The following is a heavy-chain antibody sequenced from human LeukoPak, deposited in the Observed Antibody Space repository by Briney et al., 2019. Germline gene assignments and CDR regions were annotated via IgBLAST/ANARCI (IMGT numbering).Heavy chain of an antibody. CDR3: ARGSMVNYFDSSGYYNY. CDR1: GGSISSYY. D-gene: IGHD3-22*01. Sequence: SETLSLTRTASGGSISSYYWSWLRQPPGKGLEWIGYIYYSGSTNYHPSLKSRVTISVDRSKNQFSLKLSSVTAADTAVYYCARGSMVNYFDSSGYYNYWGQGALVTVSS. CDR2: IYYSGST. J-gene: IGHJ4*02. V-gene: IGHV4-59*01.